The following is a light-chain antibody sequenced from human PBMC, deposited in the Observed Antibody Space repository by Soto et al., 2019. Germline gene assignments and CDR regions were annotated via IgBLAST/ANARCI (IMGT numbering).Light chain of an antibody. CDR2: SNN. Sequence: QSVLTQPPSASGTPGQRVTISCSGSSSNIGSNTVNWYQQLPGTAPKLLIYSNNQRPSGVPDRFSGSKSGTSASLAISGLQYEEEADYYCAAWDDSFVVFGGGTKLTVL. J-gene: IGLJ2*01. CDR1: SSNIGSNT. V-gene: IGLV1-44*01. CDR3: AAWDDSFVV.